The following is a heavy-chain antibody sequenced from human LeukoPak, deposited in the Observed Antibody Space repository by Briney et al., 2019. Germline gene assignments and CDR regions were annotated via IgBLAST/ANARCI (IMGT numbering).Heavy chain of an antibody. CDR3: ARCRVLMTFHCYYMDV. Sequence: ASVKVSCKASGYTFTSYGISWLRQAPGQRLEWMGWISAYNGNTNYAQKLQGRVTMTTDTSTSTAYMELRSLRSVDTAVYYCARCRVLMTFHCYYMDVWSKGTTVTVSS. V-gene: IGHV1-18*01. D-gene: IGHD2/OR15-2a*01. CDR2: ISAYNGNT. J-gene: IGHJ6*03. CDR1: GYTFTSYG.